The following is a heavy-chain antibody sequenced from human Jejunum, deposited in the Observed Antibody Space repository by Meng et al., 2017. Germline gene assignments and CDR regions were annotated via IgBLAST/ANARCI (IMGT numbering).Heavy chain of an antibody. D-gene: IGHD6-13*01. J-gene: IGHJ5*02. CDR1: GGSFSGYY. V-gene: IGHV4-34*12. CDR3: ARDTAGFGP. CDR2: IFYSGTT. Sequence: QVQLQQWGAGLLKPSETLSLTCAVYGGSFSGYYCGWIRQAPGKGLEWIGSIFYSGTTYYNPSLKSRVTISIDTSKNQFSLKMNSVTAADTAVYYCARDTAGFGPWGQGTLVTVSS.